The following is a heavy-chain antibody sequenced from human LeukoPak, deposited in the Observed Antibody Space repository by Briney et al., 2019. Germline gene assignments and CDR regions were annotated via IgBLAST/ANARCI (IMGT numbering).Heavy chain of an antibody. J-gene: IGHJ4*02. V-gene: IGHV1-69*05. D-gene: IGHD3-22*01. Sequence: SVKVSCKASGGTFSSYAISWVRQAPGQGLEWMGGIIPIFGTANYAQKFQGRVTITTDESTSTAYMELSSLRSEDTAVYYCAREGRYYDSSGFYDYWGQGTLVTVSS. CDR2: IIPIFGTA. CDR1: GGTFSSYA. CDR3: AREGRYYDSSGFYDY.